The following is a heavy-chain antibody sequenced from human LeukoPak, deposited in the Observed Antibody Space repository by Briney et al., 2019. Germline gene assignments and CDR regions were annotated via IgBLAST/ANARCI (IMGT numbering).Heavy chain of an antibody. J-gene: IGHJ5*02. CDR3: ARDEGIVVVPAAIRGGYNWFDP. V-gene: IGHV1-8*01. Sequence: ASVKVSCKASGYTFTSYDINWVRQATGQGLEWMGWMNPNSGNTGYAQKFQGRVTMTRNTSIGTAYMELSSLRSEDTAVYYCARDEGIVVVPAAIRGGYNWFDPWGQGTLVTVSS. D-gene: IGHD2-2*02. CDR1: GYTFTSYD. CDR2: MNPNSGNT.